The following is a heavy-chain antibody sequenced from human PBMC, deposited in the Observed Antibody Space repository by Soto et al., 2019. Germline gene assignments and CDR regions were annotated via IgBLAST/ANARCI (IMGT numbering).Heavy chain of an antibody. CDR1: GYTFTGYY. D-gene: IGHD3-3*01. V-gene: IGHV1-2*04. CDR3: ARVGSTIFHFDY. J-gene: IGHJ4*02. CDR2: INPNSGGT. Sequence: QVQLVQSGAEVKKPGASVKVSCKASGYTFTGYYMHWVRQAPGQGLEWMGWINPNSGGTNYAQKFQGXVXXXRXASISTAYMELSRLRSDDTAVYYCARVGSTIFHFDYWGQGTLVTVSS.